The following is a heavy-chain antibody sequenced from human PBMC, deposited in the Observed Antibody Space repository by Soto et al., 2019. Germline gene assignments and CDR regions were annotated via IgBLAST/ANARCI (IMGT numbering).Heavy chain of an antibody. J-gene: IGHJ4*02. CDR2: IIPLFGTT. CDR3: ARDSIAAAGTDY. Sequence: GASVKVSCKASGGTFSSYTIAWVRQAPGQGLEWMGEIIPLFGTTNYVEKFQGRLTITADASTSTAYMELSSLRSEDTAMYYCARDSIAAAGTDYWGQGTLVTVS. V-gene: IGHV1-69*13. CDR1: GGTFSSYT. D-gene: IGHD6-13*01.